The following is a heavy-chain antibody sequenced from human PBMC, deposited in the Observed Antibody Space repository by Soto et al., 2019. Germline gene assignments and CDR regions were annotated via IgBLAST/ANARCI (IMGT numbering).Heavy chain of an antibody. J-gene: IGHJ4*02. CDR2: ISDSGST. CDR3: ARDPGGHYCTSTSCLYFFDH. CDR1: GFTFSNNA. D-gene: IGHD2-2*01. Sequence: EVQLLESGGALVQPGGSLRLSCAASGFTFSNNAMTWVRRPPGKGREGASTISDSGSTYYADSVKGRFTISRDNSKNTLYLQMNSLRAEDTAVYYCARDPGGHYCTSTSCLYFFDHWGQGTLVIVSS. V-gene: IGHV3-23*01.